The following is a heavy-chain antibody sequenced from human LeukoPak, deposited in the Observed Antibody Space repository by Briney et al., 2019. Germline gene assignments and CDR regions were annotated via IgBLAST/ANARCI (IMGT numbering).Heavy chain of an antibody. D-gene: IGHD3-10*01. V-gene: IGHV1-46*01. CDR1: GYTFTSNY. CDR2: ISPSGGST. Sequence: ASVKVSCKAFGYTFTSNYMHWVRQAPGQGPEWMGVISPSGGSTTYAQKFQGRVTLTRDMSTSTDYLELSSLRSEDTAVYYCARDLDLLWFGELGWFDPWGQGTLVTVSS. J-gene: IGHJ5*02. CDR3: ARDLDLLWFGELGWFDP.